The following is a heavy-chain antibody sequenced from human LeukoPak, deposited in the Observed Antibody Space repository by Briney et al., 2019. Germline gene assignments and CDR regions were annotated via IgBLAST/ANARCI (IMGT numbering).Heavy chain of an antibody. D-gene: IGHD2-15*01. J-gene: IGHJ5*02. V-gene: IGHV4-4*07. CDR2: IYTSGST. CDR1: GGSISSYY. Sequence: PSETLSLTCTVSGGSISSYYWSWIRQPAGKGLEWIGRIYTSGSTNYNPSLKSRVTMSVDTSKNQFSLKLSSVTAADTAVYYCAREPGYCSGGSCYFGNWFDPWGQGTLVTVSS. CDR3: AREPGYCSGGSCYFGNWFDP.